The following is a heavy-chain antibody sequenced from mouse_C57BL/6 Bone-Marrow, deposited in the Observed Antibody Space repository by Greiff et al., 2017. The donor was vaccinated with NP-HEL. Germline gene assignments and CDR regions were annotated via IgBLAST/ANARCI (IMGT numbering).Heavy chain of an antibody. J-gene: IGHJ1*03. D-gene: IGHD1-1*01. V-gene: IGHV5-6*01. Sequence: EVMLVESGGDLVKPGGSLKLSCAASGFTFRSYGMSCVRPTPDKRLAWVATISSGGSYTYYPDSVKGRFTISRDNAKNTLYLQMSSLKSEDTAMYYCARLLLPDVWGTGTTVTVSS. CDR3: ARLLLPDV. CDR1: GFTFRSYG. CDR2: ISSGGSYT.